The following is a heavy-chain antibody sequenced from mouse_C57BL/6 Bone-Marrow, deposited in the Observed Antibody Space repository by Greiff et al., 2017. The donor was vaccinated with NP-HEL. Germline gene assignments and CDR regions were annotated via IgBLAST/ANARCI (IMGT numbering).Heavy chain of an antibody. V-gene: IGHV5-6*01. CDR1: GFTFSSYG. CDR2: ISSGGSYS. CDR3: ARPRTGTGWYFDV. Sequence: EVKLMESGGDLVKPGGSLTLSCAASGFTFSSYGMSWVRQTPDKRLEWVATISSGGSYSYYPDSVNGRFTIYRDNAQNTLYLQMSSLKSEDTAMYYCARPRTGTGWYFDVWGTGTTVTVSS. J-gene: IGHJ1*03. D-gene: IGHD4-1*01.